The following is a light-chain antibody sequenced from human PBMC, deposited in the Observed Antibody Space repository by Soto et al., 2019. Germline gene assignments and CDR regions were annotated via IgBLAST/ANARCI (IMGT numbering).Light chain of an antibody. CDR2: EVT. V-gene: IGLV2-14*01. Sequence: QSALTQPASVSGSPGQSITISCTGTSSDVGAYNYVSWYQQHPGKAPKLMIYEVTNRPSGVSDRFSGSKSGNTASLTISGLQAEDEADYYCSSSTTSSSLVVGGGTKLTVL. CDR1: SSDVGAYNY. J-gene: IGLJ3*02. CDR3: SSSTTSSSLV.